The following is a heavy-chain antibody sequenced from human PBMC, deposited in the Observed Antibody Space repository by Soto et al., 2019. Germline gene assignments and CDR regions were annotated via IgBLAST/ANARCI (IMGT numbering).Heavy chain of an antibody. D-gene: IGHD3-10*01. Sequence: PSETLSLTCTVSGGSISSYYWSWIRQPPGKGLEWIGYIYYSGSTNYNPSLKSRVTISVDTSKNQFSLKLSSVTAADTAVYYCARVRYYGSGSYYSSRYYYGMDVWGQGTTVTVSS. CDR3: ARVRYYGSGSYYSSRYYYGMDV. CDR2: IYYSGST. V-gene: IGHV4-59*01. J-gene: IGHJ6*02. CDR1: GGSISSYY.